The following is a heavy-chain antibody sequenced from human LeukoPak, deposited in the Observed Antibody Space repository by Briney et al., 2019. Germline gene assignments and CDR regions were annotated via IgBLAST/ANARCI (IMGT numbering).Heavy chain of an antibody. V-gene: IGHV3-23*01. CDR3: AKDLYYYDSNPMDYFDY. J-gene: IGHJ4*02. D-gene: IGHD3-22*01. CDR2: ISGSGGST. CDR1: GFTFSSYA. Sequence: GGFLRLSCAASGFTFSSYAMSWVRQAPGKGLEWVSAISGSGGSTYYADSVKGRFTISRDNSKNTLYLQMNSLRAEDTAVYYCAKDLYYYDSNPMDYFDYWGQGTLVTVSS.